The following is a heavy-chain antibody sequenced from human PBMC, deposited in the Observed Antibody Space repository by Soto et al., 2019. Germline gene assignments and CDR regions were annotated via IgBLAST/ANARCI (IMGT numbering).Heavy chain of an antibody. CDR2: INPSGGIT. V-gene: IGHV1-46*01. CDR1: GYTLTSYY. J-gene: IGHJ6*02. Sequence: ASVKVSCKASGYTLTSYYLHWVRQAPGQGPEWMGIINPSGGITNDAQKFQDRVTITSDTSTSTVYKELSSRRYEDTAVYYCARVLSSTRYYYCYGMDVWGQGTTVTVSS. D-gene: IGHD2-2*01. CDR3: ARVLSSTRYYYCYGMDV.